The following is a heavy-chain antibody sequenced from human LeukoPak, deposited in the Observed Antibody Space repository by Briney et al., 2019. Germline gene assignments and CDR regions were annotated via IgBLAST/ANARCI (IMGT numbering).Heavy chain of an antibody. Sequence: PGGSLRLSCAASAFTFSSYGMSWVRQAPGKGLEWVSTISGSGDTTYYADSVKGRFTISRDNSKNTLYLQMNSLRAEDTAVYYCAKSYRTVTTRNWFDPWGQGTLVTVSS. CDR2: ISGSGDTT. J-gene: IGHJ5*02. D-gene: IGHD4-17*01. CDR3: AKSYRTVTTRNWFDP. V-gene: IGHV3-23*01. CDR1: AFTFSSYG.